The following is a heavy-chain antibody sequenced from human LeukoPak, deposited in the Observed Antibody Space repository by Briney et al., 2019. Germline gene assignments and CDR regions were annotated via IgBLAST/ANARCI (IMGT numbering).Heavy chain of an antibody. D-gene: IGHD2-2*01. Sequence: KPGGSLRLSCAASGFTFSSYSMNWVRQAPGKGLEWVSSISSSSSYIYYADSVKGRFTISRDNAKNSLYLQMNSLRAEDTAVYYCARRLCSTTSCYAFDYWGQGTLVTVSS. V-gene: IGHV3-21*01. J-gene: IGHJ4*02. CDR3: ARRLCSTTSCYAFDY. CDR2: ISSSSSYI. CDR1: GFTFSSYS.